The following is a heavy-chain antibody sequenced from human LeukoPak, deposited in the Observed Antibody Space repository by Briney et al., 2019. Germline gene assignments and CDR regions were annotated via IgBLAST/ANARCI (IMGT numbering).Heavy chain of an antibody. CDR3: AASTDFWSGYYFWFDP. J-gene: IGHJ5*02. D-gene: IGHD3-3*01. CDR1: GGSISSHY. CDR2: IYYSGST. V-gene: IGHV4-59*11. Sequence: SETLSLACTVSGGSISSHYWSWIRQPPGKGLEWIGYIYYSGSTNYNPSLKSRVTISVDTSKNQFSLKLSSVTAADTAVYYCAASTDFWSGYYFWFDPWGQGTLVTVSS.